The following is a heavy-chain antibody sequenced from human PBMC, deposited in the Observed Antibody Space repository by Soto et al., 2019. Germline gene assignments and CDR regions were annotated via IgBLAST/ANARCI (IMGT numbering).Heavy chain of an antibody. V-gene: IGHV4-39*01. CDR3: ARRGIVGATTGWFDP. CDR2: IYYSGST. J-gene: IGHJ5*02. CDR1: GGSISSSCYY. D-gene: IGHD1-26*01. Sequence: QLQLQESGPGLVKPSETLSLTCTVSGGSISSSCYYWGWIRQPPGKGLEWIGSIYYSGSTYYNPSLKSRVTISVDTSKNQFSLKLSSVTAADTAVYYCARRGIVGATTGWFDPWGQGTLVTVSS.